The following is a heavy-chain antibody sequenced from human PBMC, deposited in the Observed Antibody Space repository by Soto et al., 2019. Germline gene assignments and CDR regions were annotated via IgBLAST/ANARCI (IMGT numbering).Heavy chain of an antibody. CDR2: TYYRSKWYN. CDR1: GDSVSSNSAA. D-gene: IGHD6-19*01. CDR3: ATATEVAGTSYYYGLDV. V-gene: IGHV6-1*01. J-gene: IGHJ6*02. Sequence: PSQTLSLTCAISGDSVSSNSAAWNWIRQSPSRGLEWLGRTYYRSKWYNDYAVSVKSRITINPDTSKNQFSLQLNSVTPEDTAVYSCATATEVAGTSYYYGLDVWGQGTTVTVSS.